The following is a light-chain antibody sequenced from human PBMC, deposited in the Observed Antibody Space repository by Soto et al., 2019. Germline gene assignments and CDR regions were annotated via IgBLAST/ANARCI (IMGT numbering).Light chain of an antibody. CDR2: AAS. J-gene: IGKJ4*01. CDR1: QDIRSD. CDR3: LQNNIYPLT. Sequence: AIQMTQSPSSLSASVGDRVTVTCRASQDIRSDVGWYQQKPGQAPKVLMYAASRLHSGVPSRFSGSGAGTDFVLTISSLQPEDVATYYCLQNNIYPLTFGGGTKVDIK. V-gene: IGKV1-6*01.